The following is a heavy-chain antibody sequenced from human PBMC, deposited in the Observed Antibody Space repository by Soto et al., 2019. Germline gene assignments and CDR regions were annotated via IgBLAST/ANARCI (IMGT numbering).Heavy chain of an antibody. D-gene: IGHD3-22*01. V-gene: IGHV3-21*01. Sequence: EVQLVESGGGLVKPGGSLRLSCAASGFTFSSYSMNWVRQAPGKGLEWVSSISSSSSYIYYADSVKGRFTISRDNAKNSLYLQMNSLRAEDTAVYYCARGPNDSSGYHYYYYYGMDVWGQGTTVTVSS. CDR3: ARGPNDSSGYHYYYYYGMDV. CDR1: GFTFSSYS. J-gene: IGHJ6*02. CDR2: ISSSSSYI.